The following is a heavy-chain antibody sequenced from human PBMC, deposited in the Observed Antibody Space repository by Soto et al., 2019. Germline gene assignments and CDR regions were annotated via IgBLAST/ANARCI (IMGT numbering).Heavy chain of an antibody. V-gene: IGHV3-30*18. D-gene: IGHD5-18*01. CDR1: GFTFSSYG. J-gene: IGHJ4*02. CDR3: AKERYSYGHFDY. Sequence: QVQLVESGGGVVQPGRSLRLSCAASGFTFSSYGMHWGRQAPGKGLEWVAVISYDGSNKYYADSVKGRFTISRDNSKNTLYLQMNSLRAEDTAVYYCAKERYSYGHFDYWGQGTLVTVSS. CDR2: ISYDGSNK.